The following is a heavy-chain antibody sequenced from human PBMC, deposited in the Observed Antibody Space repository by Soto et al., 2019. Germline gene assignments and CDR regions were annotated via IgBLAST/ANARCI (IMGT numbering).Heavy chain of an antibody. V-gene: IGHV1-69*13. CDR1: GGTFSSYA. J-gene: IGHJ6*02. CDR3: VVRTGYTPEGGMDV. CDR2: IIPIFGTA. Sequence: ASVKVSCKASGGTFSSYAISWVRQAPGQGLEWMGGIIPIFGTANYAQKFQGRVTITADESTSTAYMELSSLRSEDTAVYYCVVRTGYTPEGGMDVWGQGTTVTVSS. D-gene: IGHD3-9*01.